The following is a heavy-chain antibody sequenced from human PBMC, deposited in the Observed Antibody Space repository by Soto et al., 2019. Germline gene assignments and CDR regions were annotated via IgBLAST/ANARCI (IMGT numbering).Heavy chain of an antibody. Sequence: EVQLVETGGGLIQPGGSLRLSCAASGFTVSSNYMSWVRQAPGKGLEWVSVIYSGGSTYYADSVKGRFAISRDNSKNTLYLQMNSLRAEDTAVYYCAREMGYDSSGYYRSQYFQHWGQGTLVTVSS. V-gene: IGHV3-53*02. CDR2: IYSGGST. CDR3: AREMGYDSSGYYRSQYFQH. J-gene: IGHJ1*01. D-gene: IGHD3-22*01. CDR1: GFTVSSNY.